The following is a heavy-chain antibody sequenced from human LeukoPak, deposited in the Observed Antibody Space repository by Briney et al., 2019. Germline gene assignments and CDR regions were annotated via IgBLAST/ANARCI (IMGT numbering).Heavy chain of an antibody. CDR2: ISAYNGNT. D-gene: IGHD2-15*01. J-gene: IGHJ4*02. CDR1: GYSFTAYG. V-gene: IGHV1-18*01. CDR3: ARYTALTTIVGGPEY. Sequence: ASVKVSCKASGYSFTAYGITWMRQAPGQGLEWLGWISAYNGNTHYAERLQDRFTITTDTPTTPASMGVGGRRSDDTAIYYGARYTALTTIVGGPEYWGKGTLVIVSS.